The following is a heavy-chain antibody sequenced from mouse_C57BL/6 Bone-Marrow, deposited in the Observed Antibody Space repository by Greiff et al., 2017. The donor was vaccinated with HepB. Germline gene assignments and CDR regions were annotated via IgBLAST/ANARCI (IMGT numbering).Heavy chain of an antibody. V-gene: IGHV1-63*01. Sequence: VQLQQSGAELVRPGTSVKMSCKASGYTFTNYWIGWAKQRPGHGLEWIGDIYPGGGYTNYNEKFKGKATLTADKSSSTAYMQFSSLTSEDYAIYYCARSLYYDYDPDYYAMDYWGQGTSVTVSS. J-gene: IGHJ4*01. CDR3: ARSLYYDYDPDYYAMDY. CDR2: IYPGGGYT. D-gene: IGHD2-4*01. CDR1: GYTFTNYW.